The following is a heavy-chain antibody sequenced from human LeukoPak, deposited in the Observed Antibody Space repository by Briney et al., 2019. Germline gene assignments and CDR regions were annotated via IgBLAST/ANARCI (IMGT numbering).Heavy chain of an antibody. CDR2: ISGSGGST. D-gene: IGHD3-3*01. Sequence: GGSLRLSCAASGFTFSSYAMSWVRQAPGKGLQWVSAISGSGGSTYYADSVKGRFTISRDNSKNTLYLQMNSLRAEDTAVYYCAKGFKYYDFWSGYPLYMDVWGKGTTVTVSS. V-gene: IGHV3-23*01. CDR3: AKGFKYYDFWSGYPLYMDV. CDR1: GFTFSSYA. J-gene: IGHJ6*03.